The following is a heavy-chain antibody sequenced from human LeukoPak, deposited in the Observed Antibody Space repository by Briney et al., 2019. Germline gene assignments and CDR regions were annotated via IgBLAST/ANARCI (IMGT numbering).Heavy chain of an antibody. Sequence: PGGTQRLSCAASGFTFTHYGTNWVRQAPGKGLEWVAFIRYNGNNQYYADSVKGRFTISRDNSKNTLYLQMNSLKGDDTAVYYCAKDSAFYYIDVWGKGTTVIISS. CDR3: AKDSAFYYIDV. CDR1: GFTFTHYG. CDR2: IRYNGNNQ. J-gene: IGHJ6*03. V-gene: IGHV3-30*02. D-gene: IGHD3-10*01.